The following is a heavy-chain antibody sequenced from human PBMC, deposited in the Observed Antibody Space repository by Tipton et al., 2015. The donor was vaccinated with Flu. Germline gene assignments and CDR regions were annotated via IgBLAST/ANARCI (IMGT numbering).Heavy chain of an antibody. J-gene: IGHJ5*02. CDR3: AKEGSYNILTNYYNKGVDP. V-gene: IGHV4-31*03. CDR2: IYYSGST. Sequence: LRLSCTDSGGSISSGGYYWSWIRQHPGKGLEWIGYIYYSGSTHYNPSLKSRVTISVDTSKNQFSLKVTSVTAADTAVYYCAKEGSYNILTNYYNKGVDPWGQGTLVIVSS. D-gene: IGHD3-9*01. CDR1: GGSISSGGYY.